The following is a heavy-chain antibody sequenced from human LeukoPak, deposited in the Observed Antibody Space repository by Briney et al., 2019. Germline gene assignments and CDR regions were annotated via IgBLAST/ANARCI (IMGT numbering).Heavy chain of an antibody. Sequence: ASVKVSCKASGYTFTGYYMHWVRQAPGQGLEWMGWINPNSGGTNYAQKFQGRVTVTRDTSISTAYMELSRLRSDDTAVYYCARSITIFGVTSPPGYWGQGTLVTVSS. CDR2: INPNSGGT. CDR1: GYTFTGYY. V-gene: IGHV1-2*02. CDR3: ARSITIFGVTSPPGY. D-gene: IGHD3-3*01. J-gene: IGHJ4*02.